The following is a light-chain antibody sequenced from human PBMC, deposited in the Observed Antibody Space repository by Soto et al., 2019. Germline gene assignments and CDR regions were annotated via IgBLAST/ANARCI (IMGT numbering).Light chain of an antibody. J-gene: IGKJ1*01. CDR2: GAS. V-gene: IGKV3-20*01. CDR1: QRVSSSY. Sequence: EIVLTQSPGTLSLSPGERATLSCRASQRVSSSYLAWYQQKPGQAPRLLIYGASSRATGIPDRFSGSGSGTDFTLTISRLEPEDFAVYYCQHYGSSPTFGQGTKVEIK. CDR3: QHYGSSPT.